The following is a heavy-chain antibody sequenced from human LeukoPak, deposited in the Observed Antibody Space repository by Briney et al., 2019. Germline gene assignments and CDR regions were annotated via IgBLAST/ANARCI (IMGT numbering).Heavy chain of an antibody. CDR2: IYYSGTT. V-gene: IGHV4-59*11. CDR3: ARGTGFYDSSGHYYWGYFDS. D-gene: IGHD3-22*01. CDR1: GGSISSHY. Sequence: SETLSLTCTVSGGSISSHYWSWFRQTPGERPEWIAFIYYSGTTNYNPSLKGRDTISIDSSKNQFSLKLSSVTAADTAIYYCARGTGFYDSSGHYYWGYFDSWGQGTLVPVSS. J-gene: IGHJ4*02.